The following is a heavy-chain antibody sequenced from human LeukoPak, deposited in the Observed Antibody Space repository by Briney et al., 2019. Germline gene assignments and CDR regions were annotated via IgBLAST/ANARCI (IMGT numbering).Heavy chain of an antibody. CDR3: AKEASYCTNGVCYSRIFDT. CDR2: ISGSGGST. J-gene: IGHJ5*02. D-gene: IGHD2-8*01. CDR1: GFTFSSYA. V-gene: IGHV3-23*01. Sequence: PGGSLGLSCAASGFTFSSYAMSWVRQAPGKGLEWVSAISGSGGSTFYADSVKGRFTMSRDNSKSTLYLQMNSLRAEDTAVYYCAKEASYCTNGVCYSRIFDTWGQGTLATVSS.